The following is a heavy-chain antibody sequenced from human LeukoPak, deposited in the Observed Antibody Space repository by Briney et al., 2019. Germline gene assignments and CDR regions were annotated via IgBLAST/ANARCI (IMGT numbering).Heavy chain of an antibody. V-gene: IGHV3-30*04. Sequence: HPGRSLRLSCAASGFTFSSYAMHWVRQAPGKGLEWVAVISYDGSNKYYADSVKGRFTISRDNSKNTLYLQMNSLRAEDTAVYYCARRGLVPAFDIWGQGTMVTVAS. CDR2: ISYDGSNK. CDR1: GFTFSSYA. J-gene: IGHJ3*02. CDR3: ARRGLVPAFDI. D-gene: IGHD2-2*01.